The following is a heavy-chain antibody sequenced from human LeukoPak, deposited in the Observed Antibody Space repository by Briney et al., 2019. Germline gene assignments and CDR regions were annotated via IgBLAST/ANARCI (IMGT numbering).Heavy chain of an antibody. CDR3: AKGRAHSGGPQPDFDH. CDR1: GFTFSSYD. V-gene: IGHV3-30*18. D-gene: IGHD2-15*01. J-gene: IGHJ4*02. Sequence: QPGGSLRLSCAASGFTFSSYDMHWVRQAPDKGLEWVAVISDDGSRKYHADSVKGRLTISRDNSKNTVYLQMNSLRGEDSAVYYCAKGRAHSGGPQPDFDHWGQGTLVTVSS. CDR2: ISDDGSRK.